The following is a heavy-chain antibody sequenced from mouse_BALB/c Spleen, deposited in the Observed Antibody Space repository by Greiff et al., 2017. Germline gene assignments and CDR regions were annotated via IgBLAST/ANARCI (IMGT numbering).Heavy chain of an antibody. V-gene: IGHV1S81*02. CDR2: INPSNGGT. CDR3: TRSDDYDGGYAMDY. J-gene: IGHJ4*01. Sequence: QVQLQQSGAELVKPGASVKLSCKASGYTFTSYYMYWVKQRPGQGLEWIGEINPSNGGTNFNEKFKSKATLTVDKSSSTAYMQLSSLTSEDSAVYYCTRSDDYDGGYAMDYWGQGTSVTVSS. D-gene: IGHD2-4*01. CDR1: GYTFTSYY.